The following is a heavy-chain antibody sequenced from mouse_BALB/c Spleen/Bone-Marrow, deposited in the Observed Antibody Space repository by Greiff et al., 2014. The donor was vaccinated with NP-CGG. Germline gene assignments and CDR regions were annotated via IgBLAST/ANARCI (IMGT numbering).Heavy chain of an antibody. CDR3: ARDYGNYVRFAY. Sequence: EVMLVESGGGLVQPGGSLRLSCATSGFTFTDYYMSWVRQPPGKALEWLGFIRNKANGYTTEYSASVKGRFTISRDNSQGILYLQMNTLRAEDSATYYCARDYGNYVRFAYWGQGTLVTVSA. CDR2: IRNKANGYTT. CDR1: GFTFTDYY. J-gene: IGHJ3*01. D-gene: IGHD2-1*01. V-gene: IGHV7-3*02.